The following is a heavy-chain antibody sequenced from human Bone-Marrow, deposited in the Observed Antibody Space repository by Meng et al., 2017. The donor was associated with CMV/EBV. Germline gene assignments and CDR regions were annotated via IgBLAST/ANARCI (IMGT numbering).Heavy chain of an antibody. Sequence: SVKVSCKTSGYIHTSYFMHWVRQAPGQGLEWMGGIIPLFGTTNYAQKFQGRVTITTDDSTGSTSTVYMELSSLRSEDTAVYYCARCPNAYNYYFDYWGQGNLVNVYS. CDR3: ARCPNAYNYYFDY. V-gene: IGHV1-69*05. CDR1: GYIHTSYF. D-gene: IGHD5-24*01. J-gene: IGHJ4*02. CDR2: IIPLFGTT.